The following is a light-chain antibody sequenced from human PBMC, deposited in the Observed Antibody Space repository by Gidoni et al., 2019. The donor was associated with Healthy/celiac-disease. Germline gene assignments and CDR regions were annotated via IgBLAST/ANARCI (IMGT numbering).Light chain of an antibody. CDR2: AAS. V-gene: IGKV1-39*01. CDR3: QQSYSTPRT. J-gene: IGKJ2*01. Sequence: DIQMTQSPSSLYASVGDRVTITGRASQSISSYLNWYQQKPGKAPKLLIYAASSLQSGVPSRFSGSGSGTDFTLTISSLQPEDFATYYCQQSYSTPRTFGQGTKLEIK. CDR1: QSISSY.